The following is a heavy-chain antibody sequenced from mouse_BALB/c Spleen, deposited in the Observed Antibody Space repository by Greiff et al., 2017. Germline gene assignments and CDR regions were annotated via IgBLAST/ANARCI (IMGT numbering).Heavy chain of an antibody. CDR1: GFSLTSYG. CDR3: ARDRITGTYAMDY. Sequence: VQLQQSGPGLVAPSQSLSITCTVSGFSLTSYGVHWVRQPPGKGLEWLGVIWAGGSTNYNSALMSRLCISKDNSKSQVFLKMNSLQTDDTAMYYCARDRITGTYAMDYWGQGTSVTVSS. CDR2: IWAGGST. V-gene: IGHV2-9*02. D-gene: IGHD4-1*01. J-gene: IGHJ4*01.